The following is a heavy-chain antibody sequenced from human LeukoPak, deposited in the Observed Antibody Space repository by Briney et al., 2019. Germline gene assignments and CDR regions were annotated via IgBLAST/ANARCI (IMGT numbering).Heavy chain of an antibody. CDR3: ARMGPSTVTHWDY. CDR2: IYYSGST. V-gene: IGHV4-31*03. J-gene: IGHJ4*02. D-gene: IGHD4-17*01. CDR1: GGSISSGGYY. Sequence: PSETLSLTCTVSGGSISSGGYYWSWIRQHPGKGLEWIGYIYYSGSTYYNPSLKSRVTISVDTSKNQFSLKLSSVTAADTAVYYCARMGPSTVTHWDYWGQGTLVTVSS.